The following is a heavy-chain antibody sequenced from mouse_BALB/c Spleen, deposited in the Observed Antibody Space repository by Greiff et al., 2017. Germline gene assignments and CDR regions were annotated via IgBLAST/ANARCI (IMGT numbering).Heavy chain of an antibody. CDR1: GFTFTDYY. CDR2: IRNKANGYTT. V-gene: IGHV7-3*02. Sequence: EVKLQESGGGLVQPGGSLRLSCATSGFTFTDYYMSWVRQPPGKALEWLGFIRNKANGYTTEYSASVKGRFTISRDNSQSILYLQMNTLRAEDSATYYCARDRGDYDLAWFAYWGQGTLVTVSA. J-gene: IGHJ3*01. CDR3: ARDRGDYDLAWFAY. D-gene: IGHD2-4*01.